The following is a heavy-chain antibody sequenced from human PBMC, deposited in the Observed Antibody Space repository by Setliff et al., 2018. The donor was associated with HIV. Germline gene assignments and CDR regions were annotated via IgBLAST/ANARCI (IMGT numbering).Heavy chain of an antibody. CDR3: ATKGAEWELPEMIFDY. D-gene: IGHD1-26*01. Sequence: SETLSLTFTVSGGSINSHYWSWILQTPGKGLQWIGLIYYTGIPTYNPSLEGRITMSVDRSKNQFSLKLSFVTAADTAVYYCATKGAEWELPEMIFDYWGQGTLVTVSS. CDR2: IYYTGIP. J-gene: IGHJ4*02. V-gene: IGHV4-59*08. CDR1: GGSINSHY.